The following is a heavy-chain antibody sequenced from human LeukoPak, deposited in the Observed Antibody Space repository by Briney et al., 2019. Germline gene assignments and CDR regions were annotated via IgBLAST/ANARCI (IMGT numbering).Heavy chain of an antibody. CDR3: ATGERMVRGDGVDY. J-gene: IGHJ4*02. Sequence: GGSLRLSCAAPGFTVRNNYMSWVRQAPGKGLEWVSVIYSGGSTYYADSVKGRFTISRDNSKNTLYLQMNSLRAEDTAVYFCATGERMVRGDGVDYWGQGTLVTVSS. D-gene: IGHD3-10*01. CDR2: IYSGGST. V-gene: IGHV3-66*01. CDR1: GFTVRNNY.